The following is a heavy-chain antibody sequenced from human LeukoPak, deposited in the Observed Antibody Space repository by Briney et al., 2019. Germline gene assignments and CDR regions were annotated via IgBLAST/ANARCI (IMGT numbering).Heavy chain of an antibody. CDR1: GYTFSSYG. CDR3: VRLTAYSGYVLMGFEY. CDR2: ISAYSGKT. Sequence: ASVKVSCKASGYTFSSYGITWVRQAPGQGLEWMGWISAYSGKTNSAQKLQGRVTLTTDTSTSTAYMELRSLRSTDTAVYYCVRLTAYSGYVLMGFEYWGQGTLVTVSS. V-gene: IGHV1-18*01. D-gene: IGHD5-12*01. J-gene: IGHJ4*02.